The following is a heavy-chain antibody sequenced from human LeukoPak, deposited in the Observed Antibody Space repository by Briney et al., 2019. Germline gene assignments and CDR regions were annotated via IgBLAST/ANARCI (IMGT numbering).Heavy chain of an antibody. J-gene: IGHJ4*02. CDR1: GGSISSSSYY. D-gene: IGHD3-22*01. CDR2: IYYSGST. Sequence: SETLSLTCTVSGGSISSSSYYWGWIRQPPGKGLEWIGSIYYSGSTYYNPSLKSRVTISVDTSKNQFSRKLSSVTAADTAVYYCARHSGDYYDSSGYYGGYYFDYWGQGTLVTVSS. V-gene: IGHV4-39*01. CDR3: ARHSGDYYDSSGYYGGYYFDY.